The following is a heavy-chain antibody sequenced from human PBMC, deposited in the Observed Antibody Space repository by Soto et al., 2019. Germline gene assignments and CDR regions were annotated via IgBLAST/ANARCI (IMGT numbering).Heavy chain of an antibody. CDR1: GFTFSSYA. Sequence: QVQLVESGGGVVQPGRSLRLSCAASGFTFSSYAMHWVRQAPGKGLEWVAVISYDGSNKYYADSVKGRFTISRDNSKNTLYLQMNSLRAEDTAVYYCARDEDYQTDPYYYYGMEVWGQGTTVTVSS. V-gene: IGHV3-30-3*01. CDR2: ISYDGSNK. D-gene: IGHD4-17*01. J-gene: IGHJ6*01. CDR3: ARDEDYQTDPYYYYGMEV.